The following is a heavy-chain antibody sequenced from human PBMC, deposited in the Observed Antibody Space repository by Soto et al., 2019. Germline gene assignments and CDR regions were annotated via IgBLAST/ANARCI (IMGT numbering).Heavy chain of an antibody. CDR1: GFTFSNAW. CDR3: TSLRMDYDFWSGYYNYYYYGMDV. V-gene: IGHV3-15*01. CDR2: IKSKTDGGTT. J-gene: IGHJ6*02. Sequence: GGSLRLSCAASGFTFSNAWMSWVRQAPGKGLEWVGRIKSKTDGGTTDYAAPVKGRFTISRDDSKNTLYLQMNSLKTEDTAVYYCTSLRMDYDFWSGYYNYYYYGMDVWGQGTTVTVSS. D-gene: IGHD3-3*01.